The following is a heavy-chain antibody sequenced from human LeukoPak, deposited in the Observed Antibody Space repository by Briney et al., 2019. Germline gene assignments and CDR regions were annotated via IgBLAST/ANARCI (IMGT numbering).Heavy chain of an antibody. J-gene: IGHJ4*02. CDR2: TYYRSKWYN. V-gene: IGHV6-1*01. D-gene: IGHD7-27*01. CDR1: GDSVSSNSAA. Sequence: SQTLSLTCAISGDSVSSNSAAWNWTRQSPSRGLEWLGRTYYRSKWYNEYAISVKSPITINADTSKNQFSLQLNSVTPEDTAVYYCARELTGFDYWGQGTLVTVSS. CDR3: ARELTGFDY.